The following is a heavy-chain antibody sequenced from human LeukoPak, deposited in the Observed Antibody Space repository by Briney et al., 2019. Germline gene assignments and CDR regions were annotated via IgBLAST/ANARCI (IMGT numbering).Heavy chain of an antibody. Sequence: SGTLSLTCSVSGGSVSGRTYYWGWIRQPPGKGLEWIGSVYFSGSTYYNPSLKSRVTISVDTSKNQFSLKLNSVTAADTAVYYCAKYCSTTSCYYLDYWGQGILVTVSS. D-gene: IGHD2-2*01. CDR2: VYFSGST. V-gene: IGHV4-39*07. CDR3: AKYCSTTSCYYLDY. J-gene: IGHJ4*02. CDR1: GGSVSGRTYY.